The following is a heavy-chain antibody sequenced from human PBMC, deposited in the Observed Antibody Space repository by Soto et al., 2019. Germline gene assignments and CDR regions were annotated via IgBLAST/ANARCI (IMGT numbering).Heavy chain of an antibody. D-gene: IGHD5-18*01. V-gene: IGHV3-9*01. Sequence: GGSVRLSCTASGFTFGEFAMHWVRRPPGKGLEWVASITWNSDMIAYADSVKGRFTISRDNGENSLYLQLRSLRREDTAVHYCETVGSASGYSAMDVWGLGTTVTVSS. CDR3: ETVGSASGYSAMDV. CDR1: GFTFGEFA. CDR2: ITWNSDMI. J-gene: IGHJ6*02.